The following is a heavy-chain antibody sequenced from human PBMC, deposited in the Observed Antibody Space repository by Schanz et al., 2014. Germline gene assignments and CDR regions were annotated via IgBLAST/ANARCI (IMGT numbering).Heavy chain of an antibody. CDR1: GKRYF. Sequence: QLQLVQSGAEVKKPGASVKISCGTFGKRYFIHWVRQAPGQGLEWMGMIDPRGASTTYAQKFQGRVTITADKSTSTAYMELSSLRSEDTAVYYCARERGVRGGGVWKVNWFDPWGQGTLVTVSS. J-gene: IGHJ5*02. CDR2: IDPRGAST. CDR3: ARERGVRGGGVWKVNWFDP. V-gene: IGHV1-46*02. D-gene: IGHD3-10*01.